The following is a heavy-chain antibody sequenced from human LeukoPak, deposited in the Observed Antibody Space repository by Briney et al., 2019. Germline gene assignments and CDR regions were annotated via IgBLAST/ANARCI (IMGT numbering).Heavy chain of an antibody. D-gene: IGHD1-1*01. Sequence: ASVKVSCKASGGTFSSYAISWVRQAPGQGLEWMGGIIPIFGTANYAQKFQGRVTITTDESTSTAYMELSSLRSEDTAVYYCASIWNPQAPPPWGQGTLVTVSS. V-gene: IGHV1-69*05. CDR3: ASIWNPQAPPP. CDR1: GGTFSSYA. CDR2: IIPIFGTA. J-gene: IGHJ5*02.